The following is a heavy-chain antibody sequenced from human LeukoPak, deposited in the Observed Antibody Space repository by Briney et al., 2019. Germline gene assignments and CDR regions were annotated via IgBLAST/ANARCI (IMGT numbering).Heavy chain of an antibody. CDR1: GFTFSSYA. J-gene: IGHJ4*02. Sequence: GGSLRLSCAASGFTFSSYAMSWVRRAPGKGLEWVSAISGSGGSTYYADSVKGRFTISRDNSKNTLYLQMNSLRAEDTAVYYCAKGGSYYEDYFDYWGREPWSPSPQ. V-gene: IGHV3-23*01. CDR2: ISGSGGST. CDR3: AKGGSYYEDYFDY. D-gene: IGHD3-22*01.